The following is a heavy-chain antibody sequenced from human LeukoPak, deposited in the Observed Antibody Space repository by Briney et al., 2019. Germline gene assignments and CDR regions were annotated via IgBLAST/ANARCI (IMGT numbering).Heavy chain of an antibody. CDR1: GGSFSGYY. CDR3: ARAAAGTWIHFQD. J-gene: IGHJ1*01. CDR2: ISHSGST. D-gene: IGHD6-13*01. Sequence: SETLSLTCAVYGGSFSGYYWSWIRQPPGRGLEWIGEISHSGSTNYNPSLKGRVTISVDTSKNQFSLKLSSVTAADTAVYYCARAAAGTWIHFQDWGQGTLVTVSS. V-gene: IGHV4-34*01.